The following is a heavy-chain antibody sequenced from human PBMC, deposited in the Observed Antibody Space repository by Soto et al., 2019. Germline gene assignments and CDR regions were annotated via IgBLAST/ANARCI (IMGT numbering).Heavy chain of an antibody. Sequence: PSQTLSLTCAVSGDSVSISSAAWNWIRQSPSRGLEWLGRTYYRSKWYNDYAVSVKSRITINPDTSKNRFSLQLNSVTPEDTAVYYCARGPYDYGDYTGLDYWGQGTLVTVSS. CDR2: TYYRSKWYN. CDR1: GDSVSISSAA. V-gene: IGHV6-1*01. J-gene: IGHJ4*02. CDR3: ARGPYDYGDYTGLDY. D-gene: IGHD4-17*01.